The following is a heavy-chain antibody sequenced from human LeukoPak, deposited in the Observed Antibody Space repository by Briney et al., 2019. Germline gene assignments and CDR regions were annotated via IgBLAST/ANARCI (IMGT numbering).Heavy chain of an antibody. J-gene: IGHJ4*02. V-gene: IGHV3-48*03. CDR1: GYSLNNHD. Sequence: PGGSLRLSCAASGYSLNNHDINWVRQAPGKGLEWVSFISITGTSIHYADAVKGRFTISRDNAKNSLDLQMNNLRGEDTAIYYCLPNEWVGGSLHVYWGQGILVTVSS. D-gene: IGHD3-10*01. CDR2: ISITGTSI. CDR3: LPNEWVGGSLHVY.